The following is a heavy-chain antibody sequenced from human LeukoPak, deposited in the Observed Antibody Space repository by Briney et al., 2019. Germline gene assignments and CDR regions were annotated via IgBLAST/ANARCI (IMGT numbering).Heavy chain of an antibody. CDR1: GGSISSYY. V-gene: IGHV4-59*01. D-gene: IGHD5-18*01. CDR2: IYYSGST. Sequence: SETLSLTCTVSGGSISSYYWSWIRQPPGKGLEWIGYIYYSGSTNYNPSLKSRVTISVDTSKNQFSLKLSSVAAADTAVYYCARGSGSYGYRWFDPRGQGTLVTVSS. J-gene: IGHJ5*02. CDR3: ARGSGSYGYRWFDP.